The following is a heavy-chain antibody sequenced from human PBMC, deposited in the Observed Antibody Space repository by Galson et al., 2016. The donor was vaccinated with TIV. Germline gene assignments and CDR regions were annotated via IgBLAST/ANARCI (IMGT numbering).Heavy chain of an antibody. J-gene: IGHJ4*02. V-gene: IGHV3-23*01. Sequence: SLRLSCAGSGFTFSRFTMCWVRQAPGKGLQWVSSMSASGGSTYYADSVKGRFTISREISKNTLYLQMNSLRAEDTAMYYCAKGSSWSPPVPNYCDHWGQGALVTVSS. CDR1: GFTFSRFT. CDR2: MSASGGST. CDR3: AKGSSWSPPVPNYCDH. D-gene: IGHD6-13*01.